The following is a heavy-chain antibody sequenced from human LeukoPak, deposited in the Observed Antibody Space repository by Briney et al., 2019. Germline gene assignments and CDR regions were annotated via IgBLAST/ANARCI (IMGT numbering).Heavy chain of an antibody. Sequence: GGSLRLPCAASGFTLNNYEINWGRQASGKGLEWVAYISSSGTTIFYADSVKGRFTISRDSAKGSVSLHLKSLRSEDTATYYCAKFLKHCDGYQCYSDFYSYGLDVWGQGTTVTVSS. J-gene: IGHJ6*02. CDR2: ISSSGTTI. CDR3: AKFLKHCDGYQCYSDFYSYGLDV. CDR1: GFTLNNYE. V-gene: IGHV3-48*03. D-gene: IGHD2-21*01.